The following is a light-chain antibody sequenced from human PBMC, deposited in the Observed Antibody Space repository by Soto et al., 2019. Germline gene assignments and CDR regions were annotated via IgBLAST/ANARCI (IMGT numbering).Light chain of an antibody. Sequence: DIVMTQSPLSLPVTPGEPASISCRSSQSLLHSNGFNYFDWYLQKPGQSPQLLIYLGSNRSSGVPDRFSGSGSGTDFTLKISRVEAEDVGVYYCMQALQTHRTFGQGTKVEIK. V-gene: IGKV2-28*01. J-gene: IGKJ1*01. CDR1: QSLLHSNGFNY. CDR3: MQALQTHRT. CDR2: LGS.